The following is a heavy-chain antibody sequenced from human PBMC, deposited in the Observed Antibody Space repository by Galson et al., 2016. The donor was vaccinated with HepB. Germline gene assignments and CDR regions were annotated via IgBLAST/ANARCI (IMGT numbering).Heavy chain of an antibody. Sequence: SVKVSCKASGGTLNRCAITWLRQAPGQGLEWMGGIIPMFGTTKYAQKFQGRVTFTADKSTDTAYMELSSLRSEDTAVYYCARGTPSYFYDSSGNLDYWGQGTLVTVSS. V-gene: IGHV1-69*06. CDR1: GGTLNRCA. J-gene: IGHJ4*02. CDR2: IIPMFGTT. D-gene: IGHD3-22*01. CDR3: ARGTPSYFYDSSGNLDY.